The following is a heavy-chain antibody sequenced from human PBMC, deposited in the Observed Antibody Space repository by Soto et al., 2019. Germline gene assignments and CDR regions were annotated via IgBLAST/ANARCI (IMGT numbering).Heavy chain of an antibody. J-gene: IGHJ6*03. Sequence: ESGGGLVQPGGSLRLSCAVSGFTFSSYSMKWVRQAPGKGLEWVSFISSSGGIIYYADSVKGRFTISRDTAKNSLYLQMNSLRAEDTAVYYCARAPHYYSHYYMDVWGKGTTVTVSS. V-gene: IGHV3-48*01. CDR2: ISSSGGII. CDR1: GFTFSSYS. CDR3: ARAPHYYSHYYMDV. D-gene: IGHD3-10*01.